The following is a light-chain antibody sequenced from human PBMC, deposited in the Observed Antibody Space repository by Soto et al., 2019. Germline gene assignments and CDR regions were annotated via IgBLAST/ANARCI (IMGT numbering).Light chain of an antibody. J-gene: IGKJ1*01. CDR1: QSVGSAY. Sequence: DIVLTQSPGPLSLSPGERATLSCRASQSVGSAYLAWYQHKPGQAPRLLIYGTSSRATGIADRFTGSGARTDLPLPLRRLEPEHFAVYYCQQYAGSRWTFGQGTKV. V-gene: IGKV3-20*01. CDR3: QQYAGSRWT. CDR2: GTS.